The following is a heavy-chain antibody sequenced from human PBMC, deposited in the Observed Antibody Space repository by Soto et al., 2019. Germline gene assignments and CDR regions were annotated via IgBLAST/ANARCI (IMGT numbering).Heavy chain of an antibody. D-gene: IGHD3-22*01. J-gene: IGHJ3*02. V-gene: IGHV1-69*12. CDR1: GGTSSSSG. CDR3: ASSPDYYDGSAGAFAI. CDR2: IIPMFGTA. Sequence: QVQLVQSGAEVKKPGSSVKVSCKASGGTSSSSGISWVRQAPGQGLEWMGRIIPMFGTAIYGKKFQGRLTITADASTNTDYMELSSLRSDDTAVYYCASSPDYYDGSAGAFAIWGLGTMVTVSS.